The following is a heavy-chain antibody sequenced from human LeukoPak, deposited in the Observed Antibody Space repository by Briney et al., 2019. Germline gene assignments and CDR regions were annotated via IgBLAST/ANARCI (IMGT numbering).Heavy chain of an antibody. CDR3: ARDGYFDC. CDR2: IYSGGST. J-gene: IGHJ4*02. CDR1: GFTFSNYW. V-gene: IGHV3-53*01. Sequence: GGSLRLSCAASGFTFSNYWMSWVRQAPGKGLEWVSVIYSGGSTFYADSVKGRFTISRDNSRNTLYLQMNSLRAEDTAVYYCARDGYFDCWGQGTLVTVSS.